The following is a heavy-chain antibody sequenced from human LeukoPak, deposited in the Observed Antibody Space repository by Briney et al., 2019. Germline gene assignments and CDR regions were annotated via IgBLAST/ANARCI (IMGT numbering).Heavy chain of an antibody. V-gene: IGHV3-74*01. CDR2: IKFDGSLA. D-gene: IGHD3-16*01. CDR3: VTGHYDSRMYFDL. Sequence: GGSLRLSCGASGLTFNTYWIHWVRQAPGKGLVWVSQIKFDGSLASYADSVKGRFTISRDNTKNTLYLQMNSLGTEDTVVYYCVTGHYDSRMYFDLWGRGTLVIVSS. J-gene: IGHJ2*01. CDR1: GLTFNTYW.